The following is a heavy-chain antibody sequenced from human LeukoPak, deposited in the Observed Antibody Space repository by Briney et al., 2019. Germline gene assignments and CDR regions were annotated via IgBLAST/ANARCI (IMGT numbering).Heavy chain of an antibody. Sequence: GGSLRLSCAASGFTFSSFWMSWVRQAPGKGLEGGANIKQDGSEKDYVDSVKGRFTISRDNAKNSLYLQMNSLRAEDTAVYYCARKGGATTYGYYYYYMDVWGKGTTVTISS. CDR1: GFTFSSFW. J-gene: IGHJ6*03. CDR2: IKQDGSEK. V-gene: IGHV3-7*01. CDR3: ARKGGATTYGYYYYYMDV. D-gene: IGHD1-26*01.